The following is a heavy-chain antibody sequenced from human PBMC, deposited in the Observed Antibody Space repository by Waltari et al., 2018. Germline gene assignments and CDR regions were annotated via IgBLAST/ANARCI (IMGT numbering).Heavy chain of an antibody. Sequence: EVQLVESGGGLVQPGGSLRLSCAASGLPFGTYWLTCVLQAPGKGLEWVANINQDGSETYYVDSVKGRFTVSRDNADNSLYLQMNSLRAEDTAMYYCASRYCTISRCYASSWNSFDYWGQGTLVTVSS. J-gene: IGHJ4*02. CDR2: INQDGSET. V-gene: IGHV3-7*05. CDR1: GLPFGTYW. D-gene: IGHD2-8*01. CDR3: ASRYCTISRCYASSWNSFDY.